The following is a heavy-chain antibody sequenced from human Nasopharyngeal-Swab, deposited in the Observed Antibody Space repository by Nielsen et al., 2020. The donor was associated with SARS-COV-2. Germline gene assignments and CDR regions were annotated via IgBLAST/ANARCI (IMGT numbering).Heavy chain of an antibody. V-gene: IGHV3-33*01. Sequence: GGSLGLSCAASGFTFSSYGMHWVRQAPGKGLEWVAVIWYDGSNKYYADSVKGRFTISRDNSKNTLYLQMNSLRAEDTAVYYCARDKERAGYSSGWYGLGGQGTLVTVSS. D-gene: IGHD6-19*01. CDR1: GFTFSSYG. CDR3: ARDKERAGYSSGWYGL. J-gene: IGHJ4*02. CDR2: IWYDGSNK.